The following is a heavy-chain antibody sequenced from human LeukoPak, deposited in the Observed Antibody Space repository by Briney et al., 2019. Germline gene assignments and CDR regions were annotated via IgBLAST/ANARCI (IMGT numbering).Heavy chain of an antibody. CDR3: ARGRGEQQYDY. V-gene: IGHV4-38-2*02. J-gene: IGHJ4*02. CDR2: IYHSGST. CDR1: GYSISSVYY. Sequence: PSETLSLTCTVSGYSISSVYYWGWIRQPPGKGLEWIGSIYHSGSTNYNPSLKSRVTISVDTSKNQFSLKLSSVTAADTAVYYCARGRGEQQYDYWGQGTLVTVSS. D-gene: IGHD6-13*01.